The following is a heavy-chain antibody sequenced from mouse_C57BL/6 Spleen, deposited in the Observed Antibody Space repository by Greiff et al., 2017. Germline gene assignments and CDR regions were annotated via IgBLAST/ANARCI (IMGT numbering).Heavy chain of an antibody. V-gene: IGHV1-22*01. D-gene: IGHD1-1*01. J-gene: IGHJ4*01. CDR1: GYTFTDYN. CDR3: ARVYYGSSYWMDD. CDR2: INPNNGGT. Sequence: EVQLQQSGPELVKPGASVKMSCTASGYTFTDYNMHWVQQSPGKSLEWIGYINPNNGGTSYNQKFKGKATLTVNKSSSTAYMELRSLTSEDSAVYYCARVYYGSSYWMDDWGQGTSVTGSS.